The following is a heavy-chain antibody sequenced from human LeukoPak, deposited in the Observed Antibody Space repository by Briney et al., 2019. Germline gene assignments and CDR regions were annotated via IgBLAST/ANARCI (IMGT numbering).Heavy chain of an antibody. CDR2: IYSTGST. J-gene: IGHJ4*02. D-gene: IGHD4-23*01. CDR1: GGSISSYY. V-gene: IGHV4-4*07. CDR3: ARVSPGGNSDY. Sequence: SETLSLTCTVSGGSISSYYWSWIRQPAGKGLEWIGRIYSTGSTNYNPSLKSRVTMSVDMSRNQFSLKLSSVTAADTAVYYCARVSPGGNSDYLGQGTLVTVSS.